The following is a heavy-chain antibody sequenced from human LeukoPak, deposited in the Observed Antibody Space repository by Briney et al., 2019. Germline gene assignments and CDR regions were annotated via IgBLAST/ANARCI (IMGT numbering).Heavy chain of an antibody. CDR2: IYSGGST. CDR3: ARVLYYDSSGYSDYFDY. CDR1: GFTVSSNY. D-gene: IGHD3-22*01. V-gene: IGHV3-66*01. J-gene: IGHJ4*02. Sequence: GGSLRLSCAASGFTVSSNYMSWVRQAPGKGLEWVSVIYSGGSTYYADSVKGRFTISRDNSKNTLYLQMNSLRAEDTAVYYCARVLYYDSSGYSDYFDYWGQGTLVTVSS.